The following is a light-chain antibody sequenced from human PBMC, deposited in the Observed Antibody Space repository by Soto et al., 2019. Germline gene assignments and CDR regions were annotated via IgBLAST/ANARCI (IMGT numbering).Light chain of an antibody. CDR3: QQYGSSTRT. J-gene: IGKJ1*01. V-gene: IGKV3-20*01. Sequence: EIVLTQSPGTLSLSPGERATLSCRASQSVSNSYLAWYQQKLGQAPRLLIYGTSTRAPRIPDRFSGSGSGTDFTLTISRLEPEDFALYYCQQYGSSTRTFGQGTKVEIK. CDR2: GTS. CDR1: QSVSNSY.